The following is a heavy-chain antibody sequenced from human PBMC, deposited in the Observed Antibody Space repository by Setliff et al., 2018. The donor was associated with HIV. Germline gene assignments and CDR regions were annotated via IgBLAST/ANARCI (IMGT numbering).Heavy chain of an antibody. J-gene: IGHJ4*02. CDR3: ARGFTFGGVTLIPYYFDY. D-gene: IGHD3-16*01. CDR1: GGSFSGYY. CDR2: INHSGSI. Sequence: PSETLSLTCAVYGGSFSGYYWSWIRQSPGKGLEWIGEINHSGSINYNPSLKSRVTISVDTSKNQFSLRLSSVTDADTAVYYCARGFTFGGVTLIPYYFDYWGQGTPVTVSS. V-gene: IGHV4-34*01.